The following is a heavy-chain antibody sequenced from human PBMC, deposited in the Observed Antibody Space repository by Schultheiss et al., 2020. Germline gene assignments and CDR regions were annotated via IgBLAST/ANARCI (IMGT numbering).Heavy chain of an antibody. V-gene: IGHV3-30*18. CDR3: AKDNRQWLVLRNYGMDV. CDR1: GFTFSSYG. J-gene: IGHJ6*02. Sequence: SCAASGFTFSSYGMHWVRQAPGKGLEWVAVISYDGSNKYYADSVKGRFTISRDNSKNTLYLQMNSLRVEDTAVYYCAKDNRQWLVLRNYGMDVWGQGTTVTVSS. CDR2: ISYDGSNK. D-gene: IGHD6-19*01.